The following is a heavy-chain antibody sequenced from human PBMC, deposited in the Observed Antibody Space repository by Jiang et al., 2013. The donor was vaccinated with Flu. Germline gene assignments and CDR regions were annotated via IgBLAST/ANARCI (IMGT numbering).Heavy chain of an antibody. CDR3: ASPHSYDFWSGNREDNYYFYDMDV. CDR1: GGTFSKYG. V-gene: IGHV1-69*06. D-gene: IGHD3-3*01. Sequence: SGAEVKKPGSSVKVSCKASGGTFSKYGVNWVRQAPGQGLEWMGGIIPMFGTTNYAQKFQGRVTINADKFTSTAYMELSSLRSEDTAVYYCASPHSYDFWSGNREDNYYFYDMDVWGQGTTVTVSS. CDR2: IIPMFGTT. J-gene: IGHJ6*02.